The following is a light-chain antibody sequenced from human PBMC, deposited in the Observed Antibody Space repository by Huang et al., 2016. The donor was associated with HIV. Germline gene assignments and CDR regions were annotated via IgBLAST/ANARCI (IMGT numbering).Light chain of an antibody. CDR1: QSVSSY. V-gene: IGKV3-11*01. Sequence: EIVLIQSPATLSLSPGERATLSCRASQSVSSYLAWYHQKPCQAPRLLIYDASSRATGSPARFSVSGSGTDVTLTISSLEPEDFAVYYCQQRSNWTTITFGGGTKVEIK. CDR2: DAS. CDR3: QQRSNWTTIT. J-gene: IGKJ4*01.